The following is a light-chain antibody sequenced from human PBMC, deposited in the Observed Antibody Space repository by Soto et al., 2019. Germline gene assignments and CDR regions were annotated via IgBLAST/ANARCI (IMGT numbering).Light chain of an antibody. V-gene: IGLV2-14*01. CDR3: SSYTSSITLYYV. CDR2: DVS. J-gene: IGLJ1*01. CDR1: SSDVGGYNY. Sequence: QSALTQPASVSGSPGQSITISCTGTSSDVGGYNYVSWYQQHPGKAPKLMIYDVSNRPSGVSNRFSGSKSGNTASLTISGLQAEYEADYYCSSYTSSITLYYVFGTGTKLTVL.